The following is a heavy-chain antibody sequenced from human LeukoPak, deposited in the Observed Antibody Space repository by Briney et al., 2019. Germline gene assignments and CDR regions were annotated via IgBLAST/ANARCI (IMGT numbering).Heavy chain of an antibody. Sequence: TSETLSLTCTVSGGSISSYYWSWIRQPPGKGLEWIGYIYYSGSTNYNPSLKSRVTISVDTSKNQFSLKLSSVTAADTAVYYCARNYYYDSSGYSWFDPWGQGTLVTVSS. CDR2: IYYSGST. V-gene: IGHV4-59*01. CDR1: GGSISSYY. CDR3: ARNYYYDSSGYSWFDP. D-gene: IGHD3-22*01. J-gene: IGHJ5*02.